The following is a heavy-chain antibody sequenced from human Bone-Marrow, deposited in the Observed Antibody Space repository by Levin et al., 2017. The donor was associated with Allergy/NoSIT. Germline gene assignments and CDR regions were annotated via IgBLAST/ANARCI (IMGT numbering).Heavy chain of an antibody. D-gene: IGHD1-14*01. Sequence: SETLSLTCAVYGGSLSAYYWSWIRQPPGKGLEWIGEIKHSGGVNYTNYNPSLKSRVTISIDTSKDQFSLKLSSVTAADSAVYYCVCKKPGRFDPWGQGTLVTVSS. CDR1: GGSLSAYY. V-gene: IGHV4-34*01. CDR3: VCKKPGRFDP. J-gene: IGHJ5*02. CDR2: IKHSGGVNYT.